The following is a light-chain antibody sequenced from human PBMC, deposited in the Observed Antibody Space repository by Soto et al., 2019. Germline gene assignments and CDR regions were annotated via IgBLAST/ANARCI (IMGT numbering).Light chain of an antibody. V-gene: IGLV1-40*01. Sequence: QLVLTQPPSVSGAPGQRVIISCTGSSSNIGAGYDVHWYQQLPGTAPKLLIYGNYHRPSGVPDRFSGSKSDTSASLAITGLRAEDEGDYYCQAYDRSLSGFVIFGGGTKLTVL. CDR2: GNY. J-gene: IGLJ2*01. CDR3: QAYDRSLSGFVI. CDR1: SSNIGAGYD.